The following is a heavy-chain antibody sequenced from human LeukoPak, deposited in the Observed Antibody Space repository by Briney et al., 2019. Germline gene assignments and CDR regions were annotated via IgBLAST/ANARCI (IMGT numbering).Heavy chain of an antibody. CDR1: GFTFRNYG. D-gene: IGHD1-26*01. CDR2: IKSKADDETT. V-gene: IGHV3-15*01. CDR3: TTDWESIF. Sequence: AGGSLRLSCVASGFTFRNYGMHWVRQAPGKGLEWVGRIKSKADDETTDYAAPVKGRFTVSRDDSKNTHYLQMNSLKTEDTAVYYCTTDWESIFWGQGTLVTVSS. J-gene: IGHJ4*02.